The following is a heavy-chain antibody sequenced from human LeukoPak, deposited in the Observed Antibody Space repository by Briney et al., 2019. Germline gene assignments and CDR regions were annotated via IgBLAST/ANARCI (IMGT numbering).Heavy chain of an antibody. J-gene: IGHJ5*02. CDR1: GGSISSYY. Sequence: SETLSLTCTVSGGSISSYYWSWIRQPPGKGLEWIGYIYYSGSTNYNPSLKSRVTISVDTSKNQFSLKLSSVAAADTAVYYCARGGLRGYYYGGPNWFDPWGQGTLVTVSS. CDR3: ARGGLRGYYYGGPNWFDP. D-gene: IGHD3-10*01. CDR2: IYYSGST. V-gene: IGHV4-59*01.